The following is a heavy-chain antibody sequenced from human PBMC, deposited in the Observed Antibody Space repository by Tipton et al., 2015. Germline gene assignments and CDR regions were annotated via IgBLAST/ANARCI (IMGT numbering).Heavy chain of an antibody. CDR1: GFTFSRYG. J-gene: IGHJ4*02. D-gene: IGHD3-9*01. V-gene: IGHV3-23*01. Sequence: SLRLSCAASGFTFSRYGMSWVRQAPGKGLEWVSTISGSGGNTYSADSVKGRFTISRDNSKNTLYLQMNSLRAEDTAVYYCAKSGYDMLTGYYPHWGQGTLVTVSS. CDR3: AKSGYDMLTGYYPH. CDR2: ISGSGGNT.